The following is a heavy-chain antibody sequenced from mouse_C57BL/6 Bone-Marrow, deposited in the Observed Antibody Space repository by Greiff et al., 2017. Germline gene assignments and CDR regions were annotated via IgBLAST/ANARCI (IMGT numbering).Heavy chain of an antibody. Sequence: LQQSGAELVRPGASVTLSCKASGYTFTDYEMHWVKQTPVHGLEWIGAIDPETGGTAYNQKFKGKAILTADKSSSTAYMELRSLTSEDSAVYSWTRALAYYSNYVAWFAYWGQGTLVTVSA. J-gene: IGHJ3*01. CDR3: TRALAYYSNYVAWFAY. V-gene: IGHV1-15*01. CDR1: GYTFTDYE. D-gene: IGHD2-5*01. CDR2: IDPETGGT.